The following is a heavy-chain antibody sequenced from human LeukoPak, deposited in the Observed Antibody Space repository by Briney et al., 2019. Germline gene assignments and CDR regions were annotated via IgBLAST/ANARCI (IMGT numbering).Heavy chain of an antibody. J-gene: IGHJ4*02. CDR2: VFYSGST. V-gene: IGHV4-39*07. CDR1: NGSIIMSNYY. CDR3: ARLPQGAAGKDY. Sequence: PSETLSLTCIVSNGSIIMSNYYWAWIRQPPGKGLEWIGSVFYSGSTYYNPSLESRVTISADTSKNQFSLKLSSVTAADTAVYYCARLPQGAAGKDYWGQGTLVTVSS. D-gene: IGHD6-13*01.